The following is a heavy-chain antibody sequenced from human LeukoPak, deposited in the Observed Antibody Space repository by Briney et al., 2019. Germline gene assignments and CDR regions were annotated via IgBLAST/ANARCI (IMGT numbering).Heavy chain of an antibody. CDR1: GYTFTGYY. J-gene: IGHJ4*02. CDR2: INPNSGGT. CDR3: ARDDDSSGYAMFDY. Sequence: ASVKVSCKATGYTFTGYYMHWVRQAPGQGLEWMGWINPNSGGTNYAQKFQGWVTMTRDTSISTAYMELSRLRSDDTAVYYCARDDDSSGYAMFDYWGQGTLVTVSS. D-gene: IGHD3-22*01. V-gene: IGHV1-2*04.